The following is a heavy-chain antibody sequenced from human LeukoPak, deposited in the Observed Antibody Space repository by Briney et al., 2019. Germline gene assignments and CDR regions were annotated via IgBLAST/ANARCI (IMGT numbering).Heavy chain of an antibody. J-gene: IGHJ4*02. Sequence: PSETLSLTCTVSGGSISSSSYYWGWIRQPPGKGLEWIGSIYYSGSTYYNPSLKSRVTISVDTSKNQFSLKLSSVTAADTAVYYCAGTGYHPGRRGATKNFDYWGQGTLVTVSS. CDR2: IYYSGST. CDR3: AGTGYHPGRRGATKNFDY. CDR1: GGSISSSSYY. D-gene: IGHD1-14*01. V-gene: IGHV4-39*07.